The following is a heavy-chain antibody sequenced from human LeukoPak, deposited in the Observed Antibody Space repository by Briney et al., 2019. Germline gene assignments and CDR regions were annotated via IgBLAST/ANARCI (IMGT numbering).Heavy chain of an antibody. CDR2: ISAYNGNT. Sequence: ASAKVSCKASGYTFTSYGISWVRQAPGHGLEWMGWISAYNGNTNYAQKLQGRVTMSTYTSTSPAYMELRSLRSDDTAVYYCARDYDSSGYYLTTFDYWGQGTLVTVSS. CDR3: ARDYDSSGYYLTTFDY. D-gene: IGHD3-22*01. CDR1: GYTFTSYG. V-gene: IGHV1-18*01. J-gene: IGHJ4*02.